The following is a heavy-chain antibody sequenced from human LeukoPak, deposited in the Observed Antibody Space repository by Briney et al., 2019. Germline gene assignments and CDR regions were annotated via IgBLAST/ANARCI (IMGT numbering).Heavy chain of an antibody. CDR3: AKGGGYSYGRSPLGY. CDR2: IRYDGSNK. J-gene: IGHJ4*02. D-gene: IGHD5-18*01. CDR1: GFTFSSYG. Sequence: GGSLRLSCAASGFTFSSYGMHWVRQAPGKGLEWVAFIRYDGSNKYYADSVKGRFTISRDNSKNTLYLQMNSLRAEDTAVYYCAKGGGYSYGRSPLGYWGQGTLVTVSS. V-gene: IGHV3-30*02.